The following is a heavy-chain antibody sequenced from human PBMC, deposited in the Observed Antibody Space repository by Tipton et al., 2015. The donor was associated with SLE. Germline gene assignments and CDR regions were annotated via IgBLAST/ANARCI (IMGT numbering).Heavy chain of an antibody. CDR3: ARESHVPFDTAMVNGAFDI. J-gene: IGHJ3*02. CDR2: IDRRGNT. CDR1: GGSFSDHY. D-gene: IGHD5-18*01. Sequence: TLSLTCAVYGGSFSDHYWRWTWIRQPQPPGKGLEWIGEIDRRGNTKYNPSLKSRVAISVDTSRNQFSLRLSSVTAADTAVYYCARESHVPFDTAMVNGAFDIWGQGTMVTVSS. V-gene: IGHV4-34*01.